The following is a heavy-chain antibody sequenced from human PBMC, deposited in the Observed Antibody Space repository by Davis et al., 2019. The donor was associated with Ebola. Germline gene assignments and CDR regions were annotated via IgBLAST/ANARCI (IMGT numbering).Heavy chain of an antibody. CDR1: GFTFSSHA. CDR3: AKGDIVVVVADLYYGMDV. Sequence: PGGSLRLSCPASGFTFSSHAMSWVRQAPGKGLEWVSAISGSGGSTYYADSVKGRFTISRDNSKNTLYLQMNSLRAEDTAVYYCAKGDIVVVVADLYYGMDVWGQGTTVTVSS. J-gene: IGHJ6*02. CDR2: ISGSGGST. V-gene: IGHV3-23*01. D-gene: IGHD2-15*01.